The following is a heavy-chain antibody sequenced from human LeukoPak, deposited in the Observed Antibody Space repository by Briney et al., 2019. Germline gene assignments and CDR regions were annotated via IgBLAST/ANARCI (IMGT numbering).Heavy chain of an antibody. CDR1: GFTFSDYY. Sequence: GGSLRLFCAASGFTFSDYYMSWIRQAPGKGLEWVSYISSSSSYTNYADSVKGRFTISRDNAKNSLYLQMNSLRAEATAVYYCARRRYSSGWYVDYWGQGTLVTVSS. J-gene: IGHJ4*02. V-gene: IGHV3-11*06. CDR2: ISSSSSYT. CDR3: ARRRYSSGWYVDY. D-gene: IGHD6-19*01.